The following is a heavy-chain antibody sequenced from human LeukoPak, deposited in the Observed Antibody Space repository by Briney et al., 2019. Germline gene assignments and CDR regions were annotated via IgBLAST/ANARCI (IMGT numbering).Heavy chain of an antibody. CDR1: GGSISSGGYS. D-gene: IGHD3-10*01. J-gene: IGHJ4*02. CDR2: IYHSGST. CDR3: ARAGYGSGSYYLDY. Sequence: SETLSLTCAVSGGSISSGGYSWSWIRQPPGKGLEWIGYIYHSGSTYYNPSLKSRVTISVDRSKNQFSLKLSSVTAADTAVYYCARAGYGSGSYYLDYWGQGTLVTVSS. V-gene: IGHV4-30-2*01.